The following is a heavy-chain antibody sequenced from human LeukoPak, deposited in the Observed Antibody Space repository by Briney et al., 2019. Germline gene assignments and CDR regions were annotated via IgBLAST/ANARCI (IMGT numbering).Heavy chain of an antibody. Sequence: SETLSLTCSVSGGSMSSYYWSWIRQPPGKGLEWIGYIYYIGSTNYNPSLKSRVTISVDTSKNQFSLNLSSVTAADTAVYYCARGLTIYDILTAYYTFPYFDYWGQGTLVTVSS. V-gene: IGHV4-59*01. CDR2: IYYIGST. D-gene: IGHD3-9*01. CDR1: GGSMSSYY. CDR3: ARGLTIYDILTAYYTFPYFDY. J-gene: IGHJ4*02.